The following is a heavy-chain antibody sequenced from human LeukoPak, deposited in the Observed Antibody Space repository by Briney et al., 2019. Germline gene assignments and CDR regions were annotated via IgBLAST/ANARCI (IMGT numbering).Heavy chain of an antibody. CDR3: AKDWSAAH. CDR2: TSVGGTKT. D-gene: IGHD2-15*01. Sequence: GGSLRLSCAASGFTFTNYAMTWVRQTTGKGLEWVSATSVGGTKTHYADSVRGRFSISRDDSKQTPYLQMSSLRAEDTAVYYCAKDWSAAHWGQGTLVTVSS. CDR1: GFTFTNYA. J-gene: IGHJ4*02. V-gene: IGHV3-23*01.